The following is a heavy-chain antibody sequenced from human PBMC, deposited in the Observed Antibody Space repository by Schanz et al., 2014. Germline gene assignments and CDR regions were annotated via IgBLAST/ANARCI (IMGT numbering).Heavy chain of an antibody. Sequence: EVQLLESGGGLVQPGGSLRLSCAGSGFTFSSYAMSWVRQTPGKGLEWVSVISGSGVTIYYADSVKGRFTISRDNAKNSLYLQMNGLRAEDTAVFYCARDGAELYYFDDWGQGTLVTVSS. CDR3: ARDGAELYYFDD. D-gene: IGHD1-1*01. J-gene: IGHJ4*02. CDR1: GFTFSSYA. CDR2: ISGSGVTI. V-gene: IGHV3-23*01.